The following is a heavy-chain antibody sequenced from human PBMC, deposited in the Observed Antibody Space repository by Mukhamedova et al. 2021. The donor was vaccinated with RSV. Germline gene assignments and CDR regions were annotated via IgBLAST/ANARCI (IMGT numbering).Heavy chain of an antibody. CDR3: ARGGEMATKALGY. J-gene: IGHJ4*02. Sequence: AQKFQGRVTMTRNTSISTAYMELSSLRSEDTAVYYCARGGEMATKALGYWGQGTRVTVSS. V-gene: IGHV1-8*01. D-gene: IGHD5-24*01.